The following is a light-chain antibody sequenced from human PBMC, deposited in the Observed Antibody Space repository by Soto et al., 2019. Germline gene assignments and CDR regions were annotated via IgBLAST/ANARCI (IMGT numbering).Light chain of an antibody. V-gene: IGKV1-5*01. J-gene: IGKJ4*01. CDR1: QSISSW. Sequence: DIQMTQSPSTLSASVGDRVTITCRASQSISSWLAWYQQKPGKAPKLLIHEASRLESVVPSRFSGSESGTEFTLTISGLHPDDFATYYCQQYTTFPLTFGGGTTVEIK. CDR2: EAS. CDR3: QQYTTFPLT.